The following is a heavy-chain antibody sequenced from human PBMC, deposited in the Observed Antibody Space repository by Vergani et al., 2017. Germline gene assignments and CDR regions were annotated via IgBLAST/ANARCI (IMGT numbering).Heavy chain of an antibody. CDR3: ARDTVMMTTVVTPGSFDY. J-gene: IGHJ4*02. D-gene: IGHD4-23*01. V-gene: IGHV3-30*04. Sequence: QVQLVESGGGVVQPGRSLRLSCAASGFTFSSYAMHWVRQAPGKGLEWVAVISYDGSNKYYADSVKGRFTISRDNSKNTLYLQMNSLRAEDTAVYYCARDTVMMTTVVTPGSFDYWGQGTLVTVSS. CDR1: GFTFSSYA. CDR2: ISYDGSNK.